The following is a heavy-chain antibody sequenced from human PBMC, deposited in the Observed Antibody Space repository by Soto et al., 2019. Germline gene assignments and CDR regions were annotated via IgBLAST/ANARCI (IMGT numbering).Heavy chain of an antibody. V-gene: IGHV1-3*01. J-gene: IGHJ4*02. D-gene: IGHD3-22*01. CDR1: GYTFTNNG. CDR3: AREGYYDTSGYYDY. CDR2: INVGKGNT. Sequence: ASVKVSCKASGYTFTNNGIHWVRQAPGQRLEWIGWINVGKGNTKYSQKFQGRVTITRDTSATTAYMELSSLRSEDTAVYYCAREGYYDTSGYYDYWGQGTLVTVSS.